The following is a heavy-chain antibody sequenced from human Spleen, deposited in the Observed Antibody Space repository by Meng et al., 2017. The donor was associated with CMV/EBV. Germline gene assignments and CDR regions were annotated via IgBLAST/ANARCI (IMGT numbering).Heavy chain of an antibody. J-gene: IGHJ4*02. CDR3: TRGGGSAAF. V-gene: IGHV3-21*04. D-gene: IGHD2-15*01. CDR2: ISSTSSFI. CDR1: GFDFSSYS. Sequence: GGSLRLSCAASGFDFSSYSMNWVRQTPGKGLEWVSCISSTSSFIYYTGSVKGRFTVSRDNARNSLYLQMNSLRAEDSAMYYCTRGGGSAAFWGQGTLVTVSS.